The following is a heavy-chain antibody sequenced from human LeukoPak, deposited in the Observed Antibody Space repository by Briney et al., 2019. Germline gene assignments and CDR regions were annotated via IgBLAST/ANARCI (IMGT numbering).Heavy chain of an antibody. CDR3: ATEDYYGSGSALFDY. CDR2: IYYSGST. J-gene: IGHJ4*02. CDR1: GGSVSSGSYY. D-gene: IGHD3-10*01. Sequence: SETLSLTCTVSGGSVSSGSYYWSWIRQPPGKGLEWIGYIYYSGSTNYNPSLKSRVTISVDTSKNQFSLKLSSVTAADTAVYYCATEDYYGSGSALFDYWGQGTLVTVSS. V-gene: IGHV4-61*01.